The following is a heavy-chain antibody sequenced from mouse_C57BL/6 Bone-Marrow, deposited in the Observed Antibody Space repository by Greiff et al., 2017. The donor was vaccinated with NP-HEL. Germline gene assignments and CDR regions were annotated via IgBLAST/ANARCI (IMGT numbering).Heavy chain of an antibody. J-gene: IGHJ2*01. Sequence: VQLQQPGAELVMPGASVKLSCKASGYTFTSYWMHWVKQRPGQGLEWIGEIDPSDSYTNYNQKFKGKSTLTVDKSSSTAYMQLSSLTSEDSAVYYCARVRELLKDYWGQGTTLTVSS. CDR1: GYTFTSYW. D-gene: IGHD1-3*01. CDR2: IDPSDSYT. V-gene: IGHV1-69*01. CDR3: ARVRELLKDY.